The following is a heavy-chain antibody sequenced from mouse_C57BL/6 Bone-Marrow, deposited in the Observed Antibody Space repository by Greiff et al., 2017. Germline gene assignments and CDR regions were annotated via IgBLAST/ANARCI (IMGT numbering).Heavy chain of an antibody. D-gene: IGHD3-2*02. J-gene: IGHJ2*01. Sequence: QVQLQQSGAELMKPGASVKLSCKATGYTFTGYWIEWVKQRPGHGLEWIGEILPGSGSTNYNEKFKGKATFTAATSSITAYMQLSSLTTEDSAIYDCARGGTAQAAWDFDYWGQGTTLTVSS. CDR1: GYTFTGYW. V-gene: IGHV1-9*01. CDR2: ILPGSGST. CDR3: ARGGTAQAAWDFDY.